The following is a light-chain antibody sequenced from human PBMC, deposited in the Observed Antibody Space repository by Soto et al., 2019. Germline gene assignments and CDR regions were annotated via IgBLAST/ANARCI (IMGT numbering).Light chain of an antibody. J-gene: IGLJ1*01. CDR2: DVS. Sequence: QSVLTKPASVCGSPGQSIAISCTGTSSDVGAYNFVSWYQHHPGKAPELLLYDVSARPSGVSDRFSGSRSGNTASLTISALQAEDEADYYCCSYAGSNTHYVFGTGTKLTVL. CDR1: SSDVGAYNF. V-gene: IGLV2-14*03. CDR3: CSYAGSNTHYV.